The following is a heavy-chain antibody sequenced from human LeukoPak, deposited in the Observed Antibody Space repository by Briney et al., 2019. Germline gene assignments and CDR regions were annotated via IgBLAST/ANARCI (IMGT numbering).Heavy chain of an antibody. CDR3: ATQGWLQSEYYFDH. J-gene: IGHJ4*02. V-gene: IGHV4-4*02. Sequence: SGTLSLTCAVSGVSISSSNWWTWVRQPPGKGLEWIGKIYHSGNTIYNPSLKSRLAVSVDKSKNQFSLRLPSVTAADTAVYYCATQGWLQSEYYFDHWGQGTLVTVSS. D-gene: IGHD5-24*01. CDR2: IYHSGNT. CDR1: GVSISSSNW.